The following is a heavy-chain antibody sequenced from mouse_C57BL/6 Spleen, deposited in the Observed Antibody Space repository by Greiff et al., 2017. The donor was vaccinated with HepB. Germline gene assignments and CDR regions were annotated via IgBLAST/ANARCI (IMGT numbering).Heavy chain of an antibody. D-gene: IGHD4-1*01. V-gene: IGHV5-4*01. CDR3: ARDREWDEMDY. CDR1: GFTFSSYA. J-gene: IGHJ4*01. CDR2: ISDGGSYT. Sequence: EVKLMESGGGLVKPGGSLKLSCAASGFTFSSYAMSWVRQTPEKRLEWVATISDGGSYTYYPDNVKGRFTISRDNAKNNLYLQMSHLKSEDTAMYYCARDREWDEMDYWGQGTSVTVSS.